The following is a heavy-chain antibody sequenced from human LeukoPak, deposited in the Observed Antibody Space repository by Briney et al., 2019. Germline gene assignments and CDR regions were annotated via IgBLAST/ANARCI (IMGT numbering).Heavy chain of an antibody. CDR3: ARLRRLGLRFDP. CDR1: GGSISSSSYY. J-gene: IGHJ5*02. Sequence: PSETLSLTCTVSGGSISSSSYYWGWLRQPPGKGLEWIGSIYYSGSTYYNPSLKSRVTISVDTSKNQFSLKLSSVTAADTAVYYCARLRRLGLRFDPWGQGTLVTVSS. CDR2: IYYSGST. V-gene: IGHV4-39*01. D-gene: IGHD5-12*01.